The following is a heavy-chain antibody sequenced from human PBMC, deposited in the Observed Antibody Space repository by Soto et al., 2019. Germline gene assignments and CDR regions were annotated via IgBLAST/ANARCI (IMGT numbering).Heavy chain of an antibody. CDR2: IRSKANSYAT. Sequence: EVQLVESGGGLVQPGGSLKLSCAASGFTFSGSAMHWVRQASGKGLEWVGRIRSKANSYATAYAASVKGRFTISRDDSKKTAYLQTNRLKTADPAVYYCTPHDYWGQGTLVTVSS. V-gene: IGHV3-73*01. CDR3: TPHDY. CDR1: GFTFSGSA. J-gene: IGHJ4*02.